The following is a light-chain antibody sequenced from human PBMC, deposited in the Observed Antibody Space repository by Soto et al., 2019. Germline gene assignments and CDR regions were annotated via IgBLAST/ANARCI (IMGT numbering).Light chain of an antibody. V-gene: IGKV2-28*01. CDR2: LGS. Sequence: DIVMTQSPLSLPVTPGEPASISCRSSQSLLHRDGYNYLDWYLQKPGQSPQLLIHLGSIRASGVSDRFSGSGSGTDFTLKISRAVAEDVGVYYCMQGLQTPLTIGGGTKLEIK. J-gene: IGKJ4*01. CDR3: MQGLQTPLT. CDR1: QSLLHRDGYNY.